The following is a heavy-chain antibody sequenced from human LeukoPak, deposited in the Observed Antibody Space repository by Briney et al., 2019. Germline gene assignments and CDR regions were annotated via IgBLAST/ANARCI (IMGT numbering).Heavy chain of an antibody. J-gene: IGHJ6*02. D-gene: IGHD3-16*02. CDR1: GFTFSSYS. CDR2: ISSSSSYI. V-gene: IGHV3-21*01. Sequence: PGGSLRLSCAASGFTFSSYSMNWVRQAPGKGLEWISSISSSSSYIYYADSVKGRFTISRDNAKNSLYLQMNSLRAEDTAVYYCARDLRSHYCGMDVWGQGTTVTVSS. CDR3: ARDLRSHYCGMDV.